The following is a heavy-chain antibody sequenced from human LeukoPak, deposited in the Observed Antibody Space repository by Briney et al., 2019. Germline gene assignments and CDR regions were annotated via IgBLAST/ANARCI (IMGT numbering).Heavy chain of an antibody. Sequence: GGSLRLSCEGSGFIFSNYWMSWVRQAPGKGLEWVANIQQHGSETYCGDSVKGRFTISRDNSRNTLSLQMDSLRAEDTVVYYCAKDHESDGYPCLDHWGLGTLVTVSS. CDR2: IQQHGSET. D-gene: IGHD3-22*01. J-gene: IGHJ4*02. CDR1: GFIFSNYW. CDR3: AKDHESDGYPCLDH. V-gene: IGHV3-7*03.